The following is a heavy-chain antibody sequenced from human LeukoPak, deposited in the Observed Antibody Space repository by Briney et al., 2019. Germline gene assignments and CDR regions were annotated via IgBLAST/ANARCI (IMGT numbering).Heavy chain of an antibody. V-gene: IGHV3-7*01. Sequence: QPGGSLRLSCAASGFTFSSYWMSWVRQAPGKGLEWVANIKQDGSEKYYVDSEKGRFTISRDNAKNSLYLQMNSLRAEDTAVYYCARDCLAAAGTVDYWGQGTLVTVSS. CDR1: GFTFSSYW. CDR3: ARDCLAAAGTVDY. J-gene: IGHJ4*02. D-gene: IGHD6-13*01. CDR2: IKQDGSEK.